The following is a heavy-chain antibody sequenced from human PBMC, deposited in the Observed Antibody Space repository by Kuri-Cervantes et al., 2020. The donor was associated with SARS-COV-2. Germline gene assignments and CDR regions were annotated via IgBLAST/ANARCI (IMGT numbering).Heavy chain of an antibody. V-gene: IGHV1-24*01. D-gene: IGHD6-13*01. CDR3: ATDHIAAAGLFDY. CDR2: FDPEDGET. Sequence: ASVKVSCKVSGYTLTELSMHWVRQAPGKGLEWMGGFDPEDGETIYAQKFQGRVTMTEDTSTDTAYVELSSLRSEDTAVYYCATDHIAAAGLFDYWGQGTLVTVSS. CDR1: GYTLTELS. J-gene: IGHJ4*02.